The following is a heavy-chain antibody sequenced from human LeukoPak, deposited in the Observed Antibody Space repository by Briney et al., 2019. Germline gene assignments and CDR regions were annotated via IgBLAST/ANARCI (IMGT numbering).Heavy chain of an antibody. D-gene: IGHD2-8*01. V-gene: IGHV3-21*01. CDR3: ARDGVHAFDI. CDR1: GFTFSSYS. Sequence: GGSLRLSCAASGFTFSSYSMNWVRQAPGKGLEWVSSISSSSSNIYYADSVKGRFTISRDNAKNSLYLQMNSLRAEDTAVYYCARDGVHAFDIWGQGTMVTVSS. CDR2: ISSSSSNI. J-gene: IGHJ3*02.